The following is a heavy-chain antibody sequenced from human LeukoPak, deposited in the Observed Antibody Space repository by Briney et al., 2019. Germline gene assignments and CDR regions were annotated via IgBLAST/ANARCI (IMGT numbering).Heavy chain of an antibody. D-gene: IGHD5-12*01. CDR1: GFTFSSYG. Sequence: PGGSLRLSCAASGFTFSSYGMHWVRQAPGKGLEWVAFIRYDGSNKYYADFVKGRFTISRDNSKNTLYLQMNSLRAEDTAVYYCAKDLVDIVATIDHYFDYWGQGTLVTVSS. CDR3: AKDLVDIVATIDHYFDY. J-gene: IGHJ4*02. V-gene: IGHV3-30*02. CDR2: IRYDGSNK.